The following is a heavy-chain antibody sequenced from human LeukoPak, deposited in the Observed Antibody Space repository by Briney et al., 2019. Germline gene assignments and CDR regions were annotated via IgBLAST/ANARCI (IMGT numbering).Heavy chain of an antibody. CDR2: ISGSGDST. V-gene: IGHV3-23*01. J-gene: IGHJ4*02. CDR1: GFTFSSYA. D-gene: IGHD6-13*01. CDR3: AKTRPLDSSSWSHGDY. Sequence: GGSLRLSCAASGFTFSSYAMSWVHQAPGKGLEWVSAISGSGDSTYYGDSVKGRFTISRDNSKNTLYLQMNSLRAEDTAVYYCAKTRPLDSSSWSHGDYWGQGTLVTVSS.